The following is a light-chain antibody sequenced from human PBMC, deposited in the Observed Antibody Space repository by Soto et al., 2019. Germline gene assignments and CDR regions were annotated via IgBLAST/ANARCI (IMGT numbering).Light chain of an antibody. V-gene: IGKV3-15*01. Sequence: EIVMTQSPVTLSVSPGERATLSCRASQSVSSKLAWYQQKPGQAPRLLIYGASTRATGIPARFSGSGSGTEFTLSISSLQSEDFAVYSCQQYNNWPQTFGQGTKLEIK. J-gene: IGKJ2*01. CDR1: QSVSSK. CDR3: QQYNNWPQT. CDR2: GAS.